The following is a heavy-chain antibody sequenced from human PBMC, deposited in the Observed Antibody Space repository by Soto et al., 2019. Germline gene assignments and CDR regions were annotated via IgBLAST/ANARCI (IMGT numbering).Heavy chain of an antibody. D-gene: IGHD6-19*01. CDR1: GGTFSTSG. J-gene: IGHJ4*02. CDR3: AREYSSGWSGY. Sequence: QVHLVQSGSEVKKPGSSVKVSCKASGGTFSTSGISWVRQAPGQGLEWVGRIVPLLGTPNYAQSFQGRVTITADESTYTAYMELSSLRSEDTGVYYCAREYSSGWSGYWGQGTLVTVSS. CDR2: IVPLLGTP. V-gene: IGHV1-69*01.